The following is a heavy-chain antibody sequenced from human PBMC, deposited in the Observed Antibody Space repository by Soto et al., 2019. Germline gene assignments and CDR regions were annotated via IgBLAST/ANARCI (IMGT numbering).Heavy chain of an antibody. CDR3: AKGPPGMDV. CDR1: GFTFDDYA. CDR2: ISWNSGSI. Sequence: EVQLVESGGGLVQPGRSLRLSCAASGFTFDDYAMHWVRQAPGKGLEWVSGISWNSGSIGYADSVKGRFTISGDNAKNSLYLQMNSLRAEDTALYYCAKGPPGMDVWGQGTTVTVSS. V-gene: IGHV3-9*01. J-gene: IGHJ6*02.